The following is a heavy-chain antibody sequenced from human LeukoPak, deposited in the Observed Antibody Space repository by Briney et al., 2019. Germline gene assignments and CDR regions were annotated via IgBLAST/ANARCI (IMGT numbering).Heavy chain of an antibody. V-gene: IGHV4-4*09. CDR2: SSTSGDT. CDR1: GGSITSNY. D-gene: IGHD1-26*01. CDR3: ARHASGGTYPLDV. Sequence: SETLSLTCAVSGGSITSNYWSWVRQPPGKGLEWIAYSSTSGDTVHNPSLKSRFTISIDTSKNQFSPKLASVTAADTAVYYCARHASGGTYPLDVWGKGTTVTVSS. J-gene: IGHJ6*04.